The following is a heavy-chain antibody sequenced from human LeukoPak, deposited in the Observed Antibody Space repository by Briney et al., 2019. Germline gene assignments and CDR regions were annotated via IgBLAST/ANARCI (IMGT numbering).Heavy chain of an antibody. CDR3: ARAAYSGYDRYYYYMDV. Sequence: NPSETPSLTCAVSGASFSNDYWSWVRQAPGKGLEWLGRIYTSGSTNYNPSLKSRVTISVDTSKNQFSLKLSSVTAADTAVYYCARAAYSGYDRYYYYMDVWGKGTTVTVSS. CDR1: GASFSNDY. V-gene: IGHV4-4*07. J-gene: IGHJ6*03. D-gene: IGHD5-12*01. CDR2: IYTSGST.